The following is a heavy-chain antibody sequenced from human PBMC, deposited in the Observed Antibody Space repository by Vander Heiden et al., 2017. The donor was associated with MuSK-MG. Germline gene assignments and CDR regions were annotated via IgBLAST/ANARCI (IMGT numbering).Heavy chain of an antibody. CDR1: GYTLTDLS. Sequence: QVQLVQSGAEVKKPGASVKVSCKVSGYTLTDLSMHGVRQAPGKGLEWMGGFDPEDGETIYAQKFQGRVTMTEDTSTDTAYMELSSLRSEDTAVYYCATDLPNTAMVPIYYYYGMDVWGQGTTVTVSS. V-gene: IGHV1-24*01. CDR3: ATDLPNTAMVPIYYYYGMDV. D-gene: IGHD5-18*01. CDR2: FDPEDGET. J-gene: IGHJ6*02.